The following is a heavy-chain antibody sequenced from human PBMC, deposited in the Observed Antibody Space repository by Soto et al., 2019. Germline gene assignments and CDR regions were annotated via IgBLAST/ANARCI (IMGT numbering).Heavy chain of an antibody. CDR1: GGSISSGDYY. D-gene: IGHD3-22*01. Sequence: PSETLSLTCTVSGGSISSGDYYWSWIRQSPGKGLEWIGYIYYSGSTYYNPSLKSRVTISVDTSKNQFSLKLSSVTAADTAVYYCARAVRYDSSGYDYWGQGTLVTVSS. CDR2: IYYSGST. CDR3: ARAVRYDSSGYDY. V-gene: IGHV4-30-4*01. J-gene: IGHJ4*02.